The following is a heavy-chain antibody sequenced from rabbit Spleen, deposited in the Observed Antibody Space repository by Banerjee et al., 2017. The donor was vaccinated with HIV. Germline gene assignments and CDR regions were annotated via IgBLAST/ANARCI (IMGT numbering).Heavy chain of an antibody. CDR2: IDAGSSGFT. CDR3: ARDTSSSFSSYGMDL. Sequence: QEQLLESGGGLVQPEGSLTLTCRASGFSFSNTYVMCWVRQAPGKGLEWIACIDAGSSGFTYFATWAKGRFTCSKTSSTTVTLQMTRLTAADTATYFCARDTSSSFSSYGMDLWGPGTLVTVS. V-gene: IGHV1S45*01. J-gene: IGHJ6*01. CDR1: GFSFSNTYV. D-gene: IGHD1-1*01.